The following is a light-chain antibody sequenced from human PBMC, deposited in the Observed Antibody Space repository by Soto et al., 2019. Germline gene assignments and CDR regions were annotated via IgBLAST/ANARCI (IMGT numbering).Light chain of an antibody. CDR2: GAS. Sequence: EIVMTKSPATLSVSQGERVTFSCRASQSVTTNLAWYQHKPGQAPRLLISGASTGATGIPARFSGSGSGTEFTLTISSLQPEDFATYYCLQHNSYPPPFGGGSKVDIK. J-gene: IGKJ4*01. CDR1: QSVTTN. V-gene: IGKV3-15*01. CDR3: LQHNSYPPP.